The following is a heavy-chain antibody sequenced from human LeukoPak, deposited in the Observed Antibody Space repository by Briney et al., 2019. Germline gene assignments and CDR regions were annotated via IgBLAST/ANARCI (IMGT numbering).Heavy chain of an antibody. CDR3: ARDLLNYGSAYYDVGIFDS. V-gene: IGHV3-30*04. Sequence: PGRSRRLSCEASGFSFSTSGVHWVRQAPGKGLEWMAVISKDGRKNHYADSVKGRFTISRDNSKSTLFLQMTSLRPEDTAIYYCARDLLNYGSAYYDVGIFDSWGQGTLVTVSS. CDR2: ISKDGRKN. D-gene: IGHD3-10*01. CDR1: GFSFSTSG. J-gene: IGHJ4*02.